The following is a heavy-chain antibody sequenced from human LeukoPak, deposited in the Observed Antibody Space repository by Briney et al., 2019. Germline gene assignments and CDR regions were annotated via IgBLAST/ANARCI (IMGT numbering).Heavy chain of an antibody. D-gene: IGHD6-13*01. CDR3: ASLIAAALRGAFDI. CDR2: IYYSGST. J-gene: IGHJ3*02. V-gene: IGHV4-39*01. CDR1: GGSISSSSYY. Sequence: SETLSLTCTVSGGSISSSSYYWGWSRQPPGKGLEWVGSIYYSGSTYYNPSLKSRVTISVDTSKNQFSLKLSSVTAADTAVYYCASLIAAALRGAFDIWGQGTMVTVSS.